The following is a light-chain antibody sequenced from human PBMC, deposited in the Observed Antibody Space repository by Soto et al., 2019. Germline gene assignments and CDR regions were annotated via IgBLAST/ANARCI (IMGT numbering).Light chain of an antibody. V-gene: IGKV3-20*01. CDR3: QQYGSSPPVT. CDR2: GTS. CDR1: QSVSSSY. Sequence: IVLTKSPGTLSLSPGERATLSCRASQSVSSSYVAWYQQKPGQAPRLRIYGTSSRATGIPDRFSGSGSGTDFTLTISRLEPEDFAVYYCQQYGSSPPVTFGQGTNVDTK. J-gene: IGKJ1*01.